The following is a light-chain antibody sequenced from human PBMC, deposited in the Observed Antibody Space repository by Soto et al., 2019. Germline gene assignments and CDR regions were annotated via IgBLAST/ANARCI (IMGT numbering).Light chain of an antibody. J-gene: IGLJ1*01. Sequence: QSVLTQPPSASGTPGQRVTVSSSGSSSNIGSNYVYWYQHLPGTAPKLLIYSNNQRPSGVPDRFSGSKSGTSASLAISGLRSEDEADYYCAAWDGSLRGHVFGTGTKLTVL. CDR1: SSNIGSNY. CDR2: SNN. CDR3: AAWDGSLRGHV. V-gene: IGLV1-47*02.